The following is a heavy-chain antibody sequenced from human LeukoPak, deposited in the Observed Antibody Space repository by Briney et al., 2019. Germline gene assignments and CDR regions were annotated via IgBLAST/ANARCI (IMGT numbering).Heavy chain of an antibody. CDR2: INPNSGGT. CDR3: ARAGDYDILTQSDY. V-gene: IGHV1-2*02. J-gene: IGHJ4*02. CDR1: GFTFTGYY. Sequence: ASVKVSCKASGFTFTGYYMHWVRQAPGQGLEWMGWINPNSGGTNYAQKFQGRVTMARDTSISTAYMELSRLRSDDTAVYYCARAGDYDILTQSDYWGQGTLVTVSS. D-gene: IGHD3-9*01.